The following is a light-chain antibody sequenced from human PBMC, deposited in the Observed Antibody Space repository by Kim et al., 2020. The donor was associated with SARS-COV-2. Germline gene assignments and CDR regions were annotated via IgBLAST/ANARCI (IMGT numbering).Light chain of an antibody. V-gene: IGLV3-1*01. Sequence: ELTQPPSVSVSPGQTASITCSGDKLGDKYACWYQQKPGQSPVLVIYQDSKRPSGIPERFSGSNSGNTATLTISGTQAMDEADYYCQAWDSVTGVFGGGTQLTVL. CDR3: QAWDSVTGV. J-gene: IGLJ3*02. CDR1: KLGDKY. CDR2: QDS.